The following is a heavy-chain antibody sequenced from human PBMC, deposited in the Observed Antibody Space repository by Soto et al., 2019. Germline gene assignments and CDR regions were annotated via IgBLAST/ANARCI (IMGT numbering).Heavy chain of an antibody. V-gene: IGHV1-3*04. CDR3: ARSLRSTLSVYVDH. Sequence: QVHLVQSGAEVKKPRASVRISCKASGYMFTAYAIHWVRQAPGQRLEWMGWINIDNGNTKSSQRFQGSVSFSRDASERTIYAELTHLKTADPAMYYCARSLRSTLSVYVDHWGLGTLVTVSS. CDR1: GYMFTAYA. CDR2: INIDNGNT. D-gene: IGHD3-16*01. J-gene: IGHJ5*02.